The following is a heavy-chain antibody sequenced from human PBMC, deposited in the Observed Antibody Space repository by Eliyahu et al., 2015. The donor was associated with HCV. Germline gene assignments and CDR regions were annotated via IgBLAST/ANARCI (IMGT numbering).Heavy chain of an antibody. D-gene: IGHD1-26*01. V-gene: IGHV3-15*01. CDR3: TTDKRHRGVTAKDGSLEYFQH. CDR2: IKSKTDGGTT. Sequence: EVQLVESGGGLVKPGGSLRLSCXASGFTFSNAWXXWVRXAPGKGLEWFGRIKSKTDGGTTDYAAPVKGRFTISRDDSKNTLYLQMNSLKTEDTAVYYCTTDKRHRGVTAKDGSLEYFQHWGQGTLVTVSS. CDR1: GFTFSNAW. J-gene: IGHJ1*01.